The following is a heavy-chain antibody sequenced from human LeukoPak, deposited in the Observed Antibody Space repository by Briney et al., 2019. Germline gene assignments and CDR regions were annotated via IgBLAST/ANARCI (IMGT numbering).Heavy chain of an antibody. Sequence: SETLSLTCTVSGGSISSSSYYWGWIRQPPGKGLEWIGSIYYSGSTYYNPSLKSRVTISVDTSRNQFSLKLSSVTAADTAVYYCARHTYNWEWVYWGQGTLVTVSS. J-gene: IGHJ4*02. D-gene: IGHD1-20*01. CDR2: IYYSGST. V-gene: IGHV4-39*01. CDR1: GGSISSSSYY. CDR3: ARHTYNWEWVY.